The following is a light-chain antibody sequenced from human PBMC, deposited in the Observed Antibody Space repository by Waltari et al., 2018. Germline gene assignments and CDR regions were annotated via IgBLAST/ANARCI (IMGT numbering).Light chain of an antibody. Sequence: DIQMTQSPSTLSASVGDRVTIPCRASQSISTWLAWYQQKPGKAPKLLIYKASSLESGVPSRFSGSGSGTEFTLTISSLQPDDFATYYCQQYNSYSRTFGQGTRWKSN. CDR3: QQYNSYSRT. CDR1: QSISTW. J-gene: IGKJ1*01. V-gene: IGKV1-5*03. CDR2: KAS.